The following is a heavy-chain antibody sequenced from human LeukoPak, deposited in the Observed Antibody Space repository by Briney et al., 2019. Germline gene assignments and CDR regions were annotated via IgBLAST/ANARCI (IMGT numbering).Heavy chain of an antibody. V-gene: IGHV1-69*04. CDR1: GGTFSSYT. D-gene: IGHD1-26*01. J-gene: IGHJ4*02. CDR3: AREMVGLMWGAGLN. Sequence: ASVKVSCKASGGTFSSYTISWVRQAPGQGLEWMGRIIPILGIANYAQKFQGRVTITADKSTSTAYMGLSSLRSEDTAVYYCAREMVGLMWGAGLNWGQGTLVTVSS. CDR2: IIPILGIA.